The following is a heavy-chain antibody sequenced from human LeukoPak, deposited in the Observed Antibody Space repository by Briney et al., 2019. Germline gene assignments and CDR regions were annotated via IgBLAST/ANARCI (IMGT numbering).Heavy chain of an antibody. J-gene: IGHJ6*03. Sequence: PSETLSLTCSVSSDSISIYYWTWIRQPPGKGLEWIGYIDHTGSTNYNPSLNGRVTISRDTSKNHFSLKLRSVTAADTAVYYCARLFRCSGGSCYRHYYYYMDVWGKGTPVTISS. D-gene: IGHD2-15*01. V-gene: IGHV4-59*12. CDR2: IDHTGST. CDR3: ARLFRCSGGSCYRHYYYYMDV. CDR1: SDSISIYY.